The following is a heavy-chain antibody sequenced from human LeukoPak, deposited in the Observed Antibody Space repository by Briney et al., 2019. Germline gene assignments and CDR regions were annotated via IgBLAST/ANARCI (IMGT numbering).Heavy chain of an antibody. CDR3: AKDNWVATRGHYGFDY. V-gene: IGHV3-43*02. CDR2: ISGDGSIT. J-gene: IGHJ4*02. CDR1: GFTFDDYA. Sequence: GGSLRLSCAASGFTFDDYAMHWVRQPPGEGLECVSLISGDGSITYYADSVKGRFTISRDNSKNSLYLHMNSLRTEDTALYYCAKDNWVATRGHYGFDYWGQGTLVTVSS. D-gene: IGHD5-12*01.